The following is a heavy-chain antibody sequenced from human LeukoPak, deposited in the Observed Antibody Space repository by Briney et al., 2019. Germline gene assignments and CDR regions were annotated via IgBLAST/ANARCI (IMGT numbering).Heavy chain of an antibody. CDR3: ARDLDTYYYDSSGYYPY. D-gene: IGHD3-22*01. J-gene: IGHJ4*02. Sequence: ASVKVSCKASGGTFSSYGISWVRQAPGQGLEWMGWISAYNGNTNYAQKLQGRVTMTTDTSTSTAYMELRSLRSDDTAVYYCARDLDTYYYDSSGYYPYWGQGTLVTVSS. CDR2: ISAYNGNT. V-gene: IGHV1-18*01. CDR1: GGTFSSYG.